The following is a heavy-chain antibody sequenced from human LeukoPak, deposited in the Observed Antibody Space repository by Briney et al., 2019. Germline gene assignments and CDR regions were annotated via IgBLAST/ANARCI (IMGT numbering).Heavy chain of an antibody. Sequence: GRSLRLSCAASGFTFSSYGMHWVRQAPGKGLEWVAVIWYDGSNKYYADSVKGRFTISRDNAKNSLYLQMNSLRAEDTAVYYCARGQTLNGDDFDYWGQGTLVTVSS. J-gene: IGHJ4*02. V-gene: IGHV3-33*01. CDR2: IWYDGSNK. CDR3: ARGQTLNGDDFDY. CDR1: GFTFSSYG. D-gene: IGHD4-17*01.